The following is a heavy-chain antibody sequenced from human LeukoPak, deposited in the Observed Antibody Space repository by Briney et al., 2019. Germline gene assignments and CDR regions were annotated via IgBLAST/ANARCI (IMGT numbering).Heavy chain of an antibody. CDR3: ARLGDQDPEGYGVPFDY. CDR2: IYYSGST. D-gene: IGHD5-12*01. CDR1: GGSISSSYYY. Sequence: PSETLSLTCIVSGGSISSSYYYWVWIRQPPGKGLQWIGNIYYSGSTYYNPSLKSRVTISVDTSKNQFSLKLSSVTAADTAVYYCARLGDQDPEGYGVPFDYWGQGTLVTVSS. V-gene: IGHV4-39*07. J-gene: IGHJ4*02.